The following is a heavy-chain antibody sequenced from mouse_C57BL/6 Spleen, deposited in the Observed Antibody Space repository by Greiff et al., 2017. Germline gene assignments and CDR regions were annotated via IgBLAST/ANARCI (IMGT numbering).Heavy chain of an antibody. CDR2: ISSGSSTI. CDR1: GFTFSDYG. J-gene: IGHJ3*01. V-gene: IGHV5-17*01. CDR3: ARDKDSRYDYEGAWFAY. Sequence: EVQLVESGGGLVKPGGSLKLSCAASGFTFSDYGMHWVRQAPEKGLEWVAYISSGSSTIYYADTVKGRFTISRDNAKNTLFLQMTSLRSEDTAMYYCARDKDSRYDYEGAWFAYWGQGTLVTVSA. D-gene: IGHD2-4*01.